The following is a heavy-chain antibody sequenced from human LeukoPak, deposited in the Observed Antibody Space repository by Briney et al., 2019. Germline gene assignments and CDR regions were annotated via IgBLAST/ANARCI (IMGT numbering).Heavy chain of an antibody. D-gene: IGHD3-10*01. J-gene: IGHJ4*02. V-gene: IGHV4-39*01. Sequence: SETLSLTCAVSGGPISSNSYYWGWIRQPPGKGLEWIGSIYYSGRTYYNPSLKSRVTISVDTSKNQFSLKLSSVTAADTAVYYCARTRYYYNSRSYGAPYYFDYWGQGTLVTVSS. CDR2: IYYSGRT. CDR1: GGPISSNSYY. CDR3: ARTRYYYNSRSYGAPYYFDY.